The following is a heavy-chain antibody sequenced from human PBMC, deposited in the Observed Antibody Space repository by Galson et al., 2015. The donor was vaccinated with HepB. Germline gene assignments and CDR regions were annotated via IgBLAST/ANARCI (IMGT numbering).Heavy chain of an antibody. CDR2: ISYDGSNK. Sequence: EWVAVISYDGSNKYYADSVKGRFTISRDNSKNTLYLQMNSLRAEDTAVYYCAKDIRFLEWLSVNFDYWGQGTLVTVSS. J-gene: IGHJ4*02. V-gene: IGHV3-30*18. CDR3: AKDIRFLEWLSVNFDY. D-gene: IGHD3-3*01.